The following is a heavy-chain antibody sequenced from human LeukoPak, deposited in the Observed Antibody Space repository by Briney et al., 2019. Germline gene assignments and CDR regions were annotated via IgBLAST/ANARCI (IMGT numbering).Heavy chain of an antibody. Sequence: GGSLRLSCAASGCTVSSDCMCWGRQPPGQGLGWVSVGCSGCSTYYADSATRRFTISRDNSKNTLYSQITTLTAEDTAAYYCAREPPGAGFDYWGQGTLVTVSS. D-gene: IGHD1-26*01. V-gene: IGHV3-66*01. CDR2: GCSGCST. CDR1: GCTVSSDC. J-gene: IGHJ4*02. CDR3: AREPPGAGFDY.